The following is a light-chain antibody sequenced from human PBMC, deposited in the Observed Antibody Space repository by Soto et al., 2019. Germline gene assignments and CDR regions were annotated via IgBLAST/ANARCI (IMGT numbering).Light chain of an antibody. CDR1: QRFGSSN. J-gene: IGKJ4*01. V-gene: IGKV3-20*01. Sequence: EIVLTQSPGTLSLSLGERGTLSCRASQRFGSSNLAWYQQKPGQAPRLLIYSTSSRATGIPDRFSGSGSGTEFTLTISRLEPEDFATFYCQQISSFPPTFGGGTKVAI. CDR3: QQISSFPPT. CDR2: STS.